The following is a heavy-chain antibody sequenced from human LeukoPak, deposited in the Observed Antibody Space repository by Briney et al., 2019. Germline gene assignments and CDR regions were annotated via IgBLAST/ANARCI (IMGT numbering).Heavy chain of an antibody. CDR1: GFTFSSYS. Sequence: GGSLRLSCAASGFTFSSYSINWVRQAPGKGLEWVSSISSSSSYIYYADSVKGRFTISRDNAKNSLYLQMNSLRAEDTAVYYCARGQLGRYFDLWGRGTLVTVSS. CDR2: ISSSSSYI. V-gene: IGHV3-21*01. D-gene: IGHD7-27*01. CDR3: ARGQLGRYFDL. J-gene: IGHJ2*01.